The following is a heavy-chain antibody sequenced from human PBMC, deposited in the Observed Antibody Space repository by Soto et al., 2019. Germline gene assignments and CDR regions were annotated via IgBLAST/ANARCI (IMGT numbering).Heavy chain of an antibody. J-gene: IGHJ4*01. CDR3: AREGRHSTSLIAGLDY. CDR1: GGTFSSYA. D-gene: IGHD6-13*01. Sequence: SVKVSCKASGGTFSSYAISWVRQAPGQGLEWMGGIIPIFGTANYAQKFQGRVTITADRSTSTAYMELSSLRSEDTAVYYCAREGRHSTSLIAGLDYWSHEXLLTV. V-gene: IGHV1-69*06. CDR2: IIPIFGTA.